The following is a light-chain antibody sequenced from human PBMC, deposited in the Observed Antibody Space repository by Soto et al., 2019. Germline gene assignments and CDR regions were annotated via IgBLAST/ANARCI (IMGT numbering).Light chain of an antibody. V-gene: IGLV2-14*01. CDR2: EVS. J-gene: IGLJ3*02. CDR1: SSDVGGYNY. CDR3: SSYTSSSTWV. Sequence: QSALTQPASLSGSPGQSITISCTGTSSDVGGYNYVSWYQQHPDKAPKLMIYEVSNRPSGVSNRFSGSKSGNTASLTISGLQSEDEADYYCSSYTSSSTWVFGGGTKLTVL.